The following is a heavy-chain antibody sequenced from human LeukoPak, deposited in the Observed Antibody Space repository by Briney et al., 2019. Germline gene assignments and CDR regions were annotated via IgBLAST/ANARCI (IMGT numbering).Heavy chain of an antibody. CDR1: GYTFTSYD. J-gene: IGHJ1*01. V-gene: IGHV1-8*01. CDR3: ATPGVHYDPSGYYPFQH. CDR2: MNPNSGNT. Sequence: GASVKVSCKASGYTFTSYDFNWARQATGQGLEWMGWMNPNSGNTGYAQKFQGRVTMTRDTATSTAYMELSSLSSEDTAVYYCATPGVHYDPSGYYPFQHWGQGTLVTVSS. D-gene: IGHD3-22*01.